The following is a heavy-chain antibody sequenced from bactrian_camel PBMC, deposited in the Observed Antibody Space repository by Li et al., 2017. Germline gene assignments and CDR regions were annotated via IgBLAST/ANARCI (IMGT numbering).Heavy chain of an antibody. CDR2: IDSASASK. CDR3: VADLVAYCSATGFMEYRYREL. V-gene: IGHV3S1*01. CDR1: GVTSAPYL. J-gene: IGHJ2*01. D-gene: IGHD5*01. Sequence: HVPLVESGGGLVHPGGSLRLSCAASGVTSAPYLLAWFRQGIGKEREGVAVIDSASASKNYAASVKGRFTISRDNAKYTMYLHMNTLTPEDSGTYYCVADLVAYCSATGFMEYRYRELWGQGTQVTVS.